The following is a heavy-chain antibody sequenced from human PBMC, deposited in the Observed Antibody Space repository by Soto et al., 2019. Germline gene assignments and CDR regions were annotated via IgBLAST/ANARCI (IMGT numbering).Heavy chain of an antibody. D-gene: IGHD5-12*01. CDR1: GFTVSSNY. CDR3: ARVGSPYYGMDV. Sequence: GGSLRLSCAASGFTVSSNYMSWVRQAPGKWLEWVSVIYSGGSTYYADSVKGRFTISRDNSKNTLYLQMNSLRAEDTAVYYCARVGSPYYGMDVWGQGXTVTVYS. J-gene: IGHJ6*02. CDR2: IYSGGST. V-gene: IGHV3-53*01.